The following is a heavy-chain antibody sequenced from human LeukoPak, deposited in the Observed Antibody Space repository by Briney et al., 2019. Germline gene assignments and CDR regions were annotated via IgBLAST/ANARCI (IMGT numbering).Heavy chain of an antibody. Sequence: SETLSLTCTVSGGSISSSCFYWGWVRQPPGKGLGWVGRIYYSGSTYYNPSLKSRVTISVDTSKNQFSLKLSSVTAADTAVYYCARHVRGSGSYLYYFGYWGQGTLVTVSS. D-gene: IGHD3-10*01. J-gene: IGHJ4*02. CDR1: GGSISSSCFY. V-gene: IGHV4-39*01. CDR2: IYYSGST. CDR3: ARHVRGSGSYLYYFGY.